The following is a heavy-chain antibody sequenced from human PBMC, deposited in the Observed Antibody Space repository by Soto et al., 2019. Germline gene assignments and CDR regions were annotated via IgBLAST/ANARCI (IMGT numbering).Heavy chain of an antibody. J-gene: IGHJ4*02. CDR3: ARVGMSAADFDY. CDR1: GFIFSANY. CDR2: TGGTSNVI. D-gene: IGHD6-25*01. V-gene: IGHV3-11*01. Sequence: GGSLRLSCEASGFIFSANYMTWIRQAPGKGLEWVSYTGGTSNVIYYADSVTGRFTISRDNAKNSLYLQMNSLRAEDTAVYYCARVGMSAADFDYWGQGAPVTVAS.